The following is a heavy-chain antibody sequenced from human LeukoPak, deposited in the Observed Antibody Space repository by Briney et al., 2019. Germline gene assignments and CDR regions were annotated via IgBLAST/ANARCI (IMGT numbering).Heavy chain of an antibody. D-gene: IGHD6-6*01. CDR1: GGSFSGYY. CDR3: ARGVGNSSSSHWFDP. J-gene: IGHJ5*02. Sequence: SETLSLTCAVYGGSFSGYYWSWIRQPPGKGLEWIGEINHSGSTNYNPPLKSRVTISVDTSKNQFSLKLSSVTAADTAVYYCARGVGNSSSSHWFDPWGQETLVTVSS. CDR2: INHSGST. V-gene: IGHV4-34*01.